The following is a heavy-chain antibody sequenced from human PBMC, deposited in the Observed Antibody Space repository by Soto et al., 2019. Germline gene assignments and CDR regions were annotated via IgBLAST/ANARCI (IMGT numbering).Heavy chain of an antibody. CDR3: ARYYYDSSGYYYENY. D-gene: IGHD3-22*01. CDR2: INPNSGGT. Sequence: XSVKVSCKASGYIFFGSYMHWVRQAPGQGLEWMGWINPNSGGTNYAQKFQGRVTMTRDTSISTAYMELSRLRSDDTAVYYCARYYYDSSGYYYENYWGQGTLVTVSS. V-gene: IGHV1-2*02. CDR1: GYIFFGSY. J-gene: IGHJ4*02.